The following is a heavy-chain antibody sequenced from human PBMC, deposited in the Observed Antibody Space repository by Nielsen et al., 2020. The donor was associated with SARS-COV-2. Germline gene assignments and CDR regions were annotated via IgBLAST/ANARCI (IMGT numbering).Heavy chain of an antibody. Sequence: WLRQPPGKGLEWIGEINHSGSSNYNPSHKSRVTISVDTSKNQFSLKLSSVTAADTAVYYCARNSGWYPNVNKYYYYGMDVWGQGTTVTVSS. CDR2: INHSGSS. J-gene: IGHJ6*02. D-gene: IGHD6-19*01. CDR3: ARNSGWYPNVNKYYYYGMDV. V-gene: IGHV4-34*01.